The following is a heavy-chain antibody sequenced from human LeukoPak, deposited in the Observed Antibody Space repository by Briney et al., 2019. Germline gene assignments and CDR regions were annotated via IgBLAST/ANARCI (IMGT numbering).Heavy chain of an antibody. CDR1: GFTFSTYA. D-gene: IGHD2/OR15-2a*01. J-gene: IGHJ4*02. Sequence: PGGSLRLSCAASGFTFSTYAMNWVRQPPGKGLEWVSRIFPSGGEIHYADSVRGRFTISRDNSKNTLSLQMNSLRAEDTATYYCATYRQVLLPFDSWGQGTLVTVSS. V-gene: IGHV3-23*01. CDR2: IFPSGGEI. CDR3: ATYRQVLLPFDS.